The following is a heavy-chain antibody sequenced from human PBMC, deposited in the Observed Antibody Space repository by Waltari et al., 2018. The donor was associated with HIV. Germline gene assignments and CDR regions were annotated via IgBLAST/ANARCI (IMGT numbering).Heavy chain of an antibody. J-gene: IGHJ2*01. CDR2: DATRLKSLAP. V-gene: IGHV3-73*02. Sequence: VQLLESGGGLVPAGGSLTISCTASGFGFSDTGLHGGRQAPGNGPGGVGRDATRLKSLAPIYTWSVKDRFNINRHGSDNTTFLHLNSLRVEDTAIYCCSVGSPDYWYFDLCGRGTLVTVAS. CDR3: SVGSPDYWYFDL. CDR1: GFGFSDTG. D-gene: IGHD6-19*01.